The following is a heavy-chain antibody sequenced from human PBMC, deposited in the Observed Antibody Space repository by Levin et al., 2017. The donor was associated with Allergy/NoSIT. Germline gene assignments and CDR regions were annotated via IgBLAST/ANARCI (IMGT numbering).Heavy chain of an antibody. Sequence: GGSLRLSCAASGFTFSSYWMHWVRQAPGKGLVWVSRINSDGSSTSYADSVKGRFTISRDNAKNTLYLQMNSLRAEDTAVYYCARWRASLQDYGMDVWGQGTTVTVSS. J-gene: IGHJ6*02. CDR3: ARWRASLQDYGMDV. CDR1: GFTFSSYW. D-gene: IGHD3-16*02. CDR2: INSDGSST. V-gene: IGHV3-74*01.